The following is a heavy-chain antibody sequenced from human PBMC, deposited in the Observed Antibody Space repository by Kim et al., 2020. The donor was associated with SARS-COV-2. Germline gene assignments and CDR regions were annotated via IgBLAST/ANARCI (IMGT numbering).Heavy chain of an antibody. J-gene: IGHJ6*02. D-gene: IGHD6-13*01. V-gene: IGHV3-66*01. CDR3: ASGPPIAAAPRAGMDV. CDR2: IYSGGST. Sequence: GGSLRLSCAASGFTVSSNYMSWVRQAPGKGLEWVSVIYSGGSTYYADSVKGRFTISRDNSKNTLYLQMNSLRAEDTAVYYCASGPPIAAAPRAGMDVWGQGTTVTVCS. CDR1: GFTVSSNY.